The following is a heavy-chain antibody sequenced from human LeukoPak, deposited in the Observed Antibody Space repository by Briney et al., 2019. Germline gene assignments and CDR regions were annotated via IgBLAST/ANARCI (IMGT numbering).Heavy chain of an antibody. CDR1: GGSISSSNW. Sequence: SETLSLTCAVSGGSISSSNWWSWVRQPPGKGLEWIGEIYHSGSTNYNPSLKSRVTISVDKSKNQFSLKLSSMTAADTAVYYCASGPPLHADYGDWVQQFDYWGQGALVTVSS. V-gene: IGHV4-4*02. CDR2: IYHSGST. CDR3: ASGPPLHADYGDWVQQFDY. D-gene: IGHD4-17*01. J-gene: IGHJ4*02.